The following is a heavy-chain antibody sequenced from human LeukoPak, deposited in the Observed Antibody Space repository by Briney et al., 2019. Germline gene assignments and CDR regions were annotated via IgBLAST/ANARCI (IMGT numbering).Heavy chain of an antibody. CDR1: GFTVSSNY. J-gene: IGHJ4*02. V-gene: IGHV3-53*04. CDR2: IYSGGST. Sequence: GGSLRLSCAASGFTVSSNYMSWVRQAPGKGLEWVSVIYSGGSTYYADSVKGRFTISRHNSKNTLHLQMNSLRAEDTAVYYCALAHSSGYQEVDYWGQGTLVTVSS. CDR3: ALAHSSGYQEVDY. D-gene: IGHD3-22*01.